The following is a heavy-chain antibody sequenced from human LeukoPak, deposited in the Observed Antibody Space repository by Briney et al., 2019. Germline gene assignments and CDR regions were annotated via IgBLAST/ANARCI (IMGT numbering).Heavy chain of an antibody. CDR2: INPNSGGT. J-gene: IGHJ6*02. CDR3: ARDCGYYDICPDYYYGMDV. Sequence: ASVKVSCKASGYTFTGYYMHWVRQAPGQGLEWMGWINPNSGGTNYAQKFQGRVTMTRDTSISIAYMELSRLRSDDTAVYYCARDCGYYDICPDYYYGMDVWGQGTTVTVSS. D-gene: IGHD3-9*01. CDR1: GYTFTGYY. V-gene: IGHV1-2*02.